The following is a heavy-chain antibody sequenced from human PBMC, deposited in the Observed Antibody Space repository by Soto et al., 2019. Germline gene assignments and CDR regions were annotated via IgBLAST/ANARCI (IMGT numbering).Heavy chain of an antibody. V-gene: IGHV3-53*01. CDR3: ARGSDAFDI. CDR1: GVTVGNSY. Sequence: PGGSLRLSWAASGVTVGNSYMSWGRQAPGKGLECISIFDRGGDTYYADSVKGRFTVSRDNSKNTLYLQINSLRAADTAVYSCARGSDAFDIWGQGTMVTVSS. D-gene: IGHD3-10*01. CDR2: FDRGGDT. J-gene: IGHJ3*02.